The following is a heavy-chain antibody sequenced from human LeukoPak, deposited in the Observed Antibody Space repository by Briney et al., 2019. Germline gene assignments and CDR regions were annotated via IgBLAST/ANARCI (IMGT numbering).Heavy chain of an antibody. J-gene: IGHJ3*02. D-gene: IGHD3-10*01. Sequence: PGGSLRLSCAASGFTFSNAWMSWVRQAPGKGLEWVGRIKSKTDGGTTDYAAPGKGRFTISRDDSKNTLYLQMNSLKTEDTAVYYCTTDEVTMVRGVIITGAFDIWGQGTMVTVSS. V-gene: IGHV3-15*01. CDR2: IKSKTDGGTT. CDR3: TTDEVTMVRGVIITGAFDI. CDR1: GFTFSNAW.